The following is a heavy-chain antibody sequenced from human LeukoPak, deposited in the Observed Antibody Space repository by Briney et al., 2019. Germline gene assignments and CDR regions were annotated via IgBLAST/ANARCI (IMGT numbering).Heavy chain of an antibody. CDR1: GFTFSSYA. CDR3: AKRSVEWLLYFDY. V-gene: IGHV3-23*01. CDR2: ISCSGGST. D-gene: IGHD3-3*01. Sequence: GGSLRLSCAASGFTFSSYAMSWVRQAPGKGLEWVSAISCSGGSTYYADSVKGRFTISRDNSKNTLSLQMNSLRAEDTAVYYCAKRSVEWLLYFDYWGQGTLVTVSS. J-gene: IGHJ4*02.